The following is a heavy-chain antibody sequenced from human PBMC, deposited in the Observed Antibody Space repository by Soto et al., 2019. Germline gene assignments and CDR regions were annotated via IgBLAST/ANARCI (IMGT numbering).Heavy chain of an antibody. Sequence: SETLSLTCSVSGGSVSSGAYYWGWIRQPPGKGLEWIGYKYYSGSTNYNPSLKSRVTISLDTSKNQFALKLSSVTVADTAVYYCVSSSSWYDNWGQGTLVTVSS. CDR3: VSSSSWYDN. V-gene: IGHV4-61*08. D-gene: IGHD6-13*01. CDR1: GGSVSSGAYY. CDR2: KYYSGST. J-gene: IGHJ5*02.